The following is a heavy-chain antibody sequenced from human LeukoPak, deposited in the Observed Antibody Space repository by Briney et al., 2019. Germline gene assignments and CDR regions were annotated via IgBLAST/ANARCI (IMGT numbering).Heavy chain of an antibody. CDR1: GYTFTNYY. J-gene: IGHJ4*02. CDR2: INPTSGST. Sequence: ASVKVSCKASGYTFTNYYIHWVRQAPGQGLEWMGIINPTSGSTAYTQKFQGRVTMTRDTSTSTVYMELSGLRSDDTAVYYCARLGYYYDSLGHYDYWGQGTLVIVSS. D-gene: IGHD3-22*01. V-gene: IGHV1-46*01. CDR3: ARLGYYYDSLGHYDY.